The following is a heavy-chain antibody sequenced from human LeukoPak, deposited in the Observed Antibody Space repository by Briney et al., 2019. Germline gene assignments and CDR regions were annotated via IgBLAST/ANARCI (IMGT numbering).Heavy chain of an antibody. V-gene: IGHV1-2*02. CDR1: GYTFTGYY. CDR2: INPNSGGT. D-gene: IGHD6-6*01. CDR3: ARMVSSGPLRTTAEDY. Sequence: ASVEVSCKASGYTFTGYYMHWVRQAPGQGLEWMGWINPNSGGTNYAQKLQGRVTMTTDTSTSTAYMELRSLRSDDTAVYYCARMVSSGPLRTTAEDYWGQGTLVTVSS. J-gene: IGHJ4*02.